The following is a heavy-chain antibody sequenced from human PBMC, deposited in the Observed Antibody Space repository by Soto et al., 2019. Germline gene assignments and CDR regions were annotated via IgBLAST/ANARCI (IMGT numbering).Heavy chain of an antibody. Sequence: PSETLCLTCPVSGGSISSYYWSWIRQPPGKGLEWIGYIYYSGSTNYDPSLKSRVTISVDTSKNQFSLKLSSVTAADTAVYYCARAPRGNYGYPSYFDYWGQGTLVTVSS. V-gene: IGHV4-59*01. CDR1: GGSISSYY. CDR2: IYYSGST. J-gene: IGHJ4*02. CDR3: ARAPRGNYGYPSYFDY. D-gene: IGHD3-10*01.